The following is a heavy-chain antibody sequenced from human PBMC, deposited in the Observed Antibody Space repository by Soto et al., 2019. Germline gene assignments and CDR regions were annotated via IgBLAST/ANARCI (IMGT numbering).Heavy chain of an antibody. D-gene: IGHD3-3*01. CDR2: VYNTGRT. Sequence: QVQLQESGPGLVKPSKTLSLTCTVSGGSFKSGSYSWGWIRQPPGKGLEWSGYVYNTGRTSYNTSLKSRVSISMDTSKNQFSLNLDSATAADTAVYFCARDFAYFDSWGQGTLVTVSS. J-gene: IGHJ4*02. V-gene: IGHV4-61*01. CDR1: GGSFKSGSYS. CDR3: ARDFAYFDS.